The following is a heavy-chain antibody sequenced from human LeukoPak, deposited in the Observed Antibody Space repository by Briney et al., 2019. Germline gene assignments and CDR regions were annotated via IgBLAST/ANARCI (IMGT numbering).Heavy chain of an antibody. CDR3: TRPYYYDSSGSPDY. V-gene: IGHV4-38-2*02. CDR2: IYHSGST. Sequence: PLETLSLTCTVSGYSISSGYYWGWIRQPPGKGLEWIGNIYHSGSTYYNPSLKSRVTISVDTSKNQFSLKLSSVTAADTAVYYCTRPYYYDSSGSPDYWGQGTLVTVSS. CDR1: GYSISSGYY. J-gene: IGHJ4*02. D-gene: IGHD3-22*01.